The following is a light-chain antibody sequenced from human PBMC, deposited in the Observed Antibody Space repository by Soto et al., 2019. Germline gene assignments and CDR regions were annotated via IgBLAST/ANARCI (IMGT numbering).Light chain of an antibody. Sequence: EMVLTQSPATLSVSPGERATLSCRASQSVSSNLAWYQQKPGQAPRLLIYGASRRATGVPARFSGSGSGTEFTPTISSLQSEDFAVYYCQQRSNWPPLTFGGGTKVDI. CDR3: QQRSNWPPLT. CDR1: QSVSSN. J-gene: IGKJ4*01. CDR2: GAS. V-gene: IGKV3-15*01.